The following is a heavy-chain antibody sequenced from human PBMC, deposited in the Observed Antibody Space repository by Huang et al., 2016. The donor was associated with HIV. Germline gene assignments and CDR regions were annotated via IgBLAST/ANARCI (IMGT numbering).Heavy chain of an antibody. CDR2: IYWDNEE. V-gene: IGHV2-5*02. CDR3: VHRLRYGKWYVDY. Sequence: QITLKESGPTLVKPTQTLTLTCTFSGFSLTSSGVSVGWIRQPPGKALEWLALIYWDNEERFSPALKTRLTITKDTPKNEVVLTMTNMDPVDTATYYCVHRLRYGKWYVDYWGQGVLVTVSS. J-gene: IGHJ4*02. D-gene: IGHD6-13*01. CDR1: GFSLTSSGVS.